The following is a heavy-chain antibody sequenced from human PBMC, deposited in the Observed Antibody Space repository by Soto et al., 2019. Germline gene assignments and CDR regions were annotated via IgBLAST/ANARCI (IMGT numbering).Heavy chain of an antibody. CDR1: GGTFSSYA. CDR3: ARDIAVAGTGSFDY. D-gene: IGHD6-19*01. J-gene: IGHJ4*02. Sequence: ASVKVSCKASGGTFSSYAISWVRQAPGQGLEWMGGIIPIFGTANYAQKFQGRVTITADESTSTAYMELSSLRSEDTAVYYCARDIAVAGTGSFDYWGQGTLVTVSS. V-gene: IGHV1-69*13. CDR2: IIPIFGTA.